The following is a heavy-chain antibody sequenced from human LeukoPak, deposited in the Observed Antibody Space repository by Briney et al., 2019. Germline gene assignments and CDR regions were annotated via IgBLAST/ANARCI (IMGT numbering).Heavy chain of an antibody. CDR1: AFIFSGHW. CDR2: ISYDGSNK. J-gene: IGHJ4*02. CDR3: ARDLHRSGELWGGAIVG. V-gene: IGHV3-30-3*01. Sequence: PGGSLRLSCEGSAFIFSGHWMNWVRQTPGKGLEWVAVISYDGSNKYYADSVKGRFTISRDNSKNTLYLQMNSLRAEDTAVYYCARDLHRSGELWGGAIVGWGQGTLVTVSS. D-gene: IGHD3-10*01.